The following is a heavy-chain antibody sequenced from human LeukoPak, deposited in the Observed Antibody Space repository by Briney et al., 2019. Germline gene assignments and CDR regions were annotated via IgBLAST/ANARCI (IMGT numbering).Heavy chain of an antibody. D-gene: IGHD6-6*01. Sequence: PSETLSLTCAVYGGSFSGYYWSWIRQPPGKGLEWIGEINHSGSTNYNPSLKSRVTISVDTSKNQFSLKLSSVTAADTAVYYRARSSIAARPFDYWGQGTLVTVSS. CDR1: GGSFSGYY. CDR2: INHSGST. J-gene: IGHJ4*02. V-gene: IGHV4-34*01. CDR3: ARSSIAARPFDY.